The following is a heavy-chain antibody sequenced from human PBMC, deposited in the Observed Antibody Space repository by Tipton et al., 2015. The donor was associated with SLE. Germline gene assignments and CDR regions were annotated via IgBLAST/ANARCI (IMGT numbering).Heavy chain of an antibody. CDR2: IDYSGNT. CDR3: ARAVMKRIAMRVPSRAFDI. V-gene: IGHV4-59*11. J-gene: IGHJ4*02. Sequence: TLSLTCTVSGASMNTHYWSWIRLLPGKGLEWIGSIDYSGNTNSNPSLKSRVTISQDTSKNQFSLRMNPATAADTALYYCARAVMKRIAMRVPSRAFDIWGQGTLITVSS. D-gene: IGHD3-22*01. CDR1: GASMNTHY.